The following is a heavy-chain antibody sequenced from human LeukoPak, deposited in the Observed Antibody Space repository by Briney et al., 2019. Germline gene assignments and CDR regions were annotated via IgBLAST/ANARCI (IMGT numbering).Heavy chain of an antibody. CDR3: ASNDYGDYIDY. V-gene: IGHV3-21*01. D-gene: IGHD4-17*01. CDR1: GFTFSSYS. Sequence: GGSLRLSCAASGFTFSSYSMYWVRQAPGKGLEWVSSISSSSSYIYYADSVKGRFTISRDNAKNSLYLQMNSLRAEDTAVYYCASNDYGDYIDYWGQGTLVTVSS. CDR2: ISSSSSYI. J-gene: IGHJ4*02.